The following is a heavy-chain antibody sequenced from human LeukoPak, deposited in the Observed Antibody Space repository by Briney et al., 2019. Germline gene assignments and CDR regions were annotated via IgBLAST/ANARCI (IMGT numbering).Heavy chain of an antibody. CDR3: ARHVGGGSDWRAYFFDY. J-gene: IGHJ4*02. CDR2: IYYSGST. CDR1: GGSISSSSYY. D-gene: IGHD6-19*01. V-gene: IGHV4-39*07. Sequence: SETLSLTCTVSGGSISSSSYYWGWIRQPPGKGLEWIGSIYYSGSTYYNPSLKSRVTISVDTAKNQFSLKLSSVTAADTAVYYCARHVGGGSDWRAYFFDYWGQGILVTVSS.